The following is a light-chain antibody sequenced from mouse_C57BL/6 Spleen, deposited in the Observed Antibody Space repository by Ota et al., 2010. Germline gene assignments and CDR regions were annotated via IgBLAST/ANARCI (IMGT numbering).Light chain of an antibody. CDR3: QQNNSWPRT. V-gene: IGKV5-43*01. CDR1: QSISHN. CDR2: MLP. J-gene: IGKJ1*01. Sequence: DIVLTQSPATLSVTPGDSVSLSFRASQSISHNLHWFQQNHMSLQGFSSSMLPSPSLGLPSGSVAVDRGTDFTLSINSVETEVFGMYFCQQNNSWPRTFGGGTSWKS.